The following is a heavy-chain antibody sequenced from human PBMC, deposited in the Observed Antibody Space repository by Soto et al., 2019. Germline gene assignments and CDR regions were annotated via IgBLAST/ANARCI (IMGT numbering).Heavy chain of an antibody. CDR2: IDHYGST. Sequence: PSETLSLTCTVSGDSLDSGDYYWSWIRQPPGKGLEWIGYIDHYGSTSYNPSLKSRLIISVDTSKNQFSLKVSSVTGADTAVYYCARGVYADYSYYFEYWGQGALVTVSS. CDR3: ARGVYADYSYYFEY. D-gene: IGHD4-17*01. V-gene: IGHV4-30-4*01. CDR1: GDSLDSGDYY. J-gene: IGHJ4*02.